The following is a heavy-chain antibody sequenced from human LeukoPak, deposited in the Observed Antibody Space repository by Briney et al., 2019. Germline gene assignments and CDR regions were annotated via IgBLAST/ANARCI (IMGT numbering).Heavy chain of an antibody. Sequence: PGGSLRLSCAASGFTFSSYEMNWVRQAPGKGLEWVSYISSSGSTIYYADSVKGRFTISRDNAKNSLYLQMNSLRAEDTAVYYCVRDRSVRYGGYAYYYYGMDVWGKGTTVTVSS. D-gene: IGHD5-12*01. CDR2: ISSSGSTI. CDR1: GFTFSSYE. CDR3: VRDRSVRYGGYAYYYYGMDV. J-gene: IGHJ6*04. V-gene: IGHV3-48*03.